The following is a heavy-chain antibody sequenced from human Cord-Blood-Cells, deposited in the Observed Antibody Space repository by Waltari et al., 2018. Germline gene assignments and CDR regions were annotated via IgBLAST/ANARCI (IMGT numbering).Heavy chain of an antibody. V-gene: IGHV4-59*08. J-gene: IGHJ6*03. Sequence: QVQLQESGPGLVKPSETLSLTCTVPGGSISSYYWSWLRQPPGKGLEWIGYIYYSGSTNYNPSLKSRVTISVDTSKNQFSLKLSSVTAADTAVYYCARRSGYCSGGSCYSETYYYYYMDVWGKGTTVTVSS. CDR3: ARRSGYCSGGSCYSETYYYYYMDV. D-gene: IGHD2-15*01. CDR2: IYYSGST. CDR1: GGSISSYY.